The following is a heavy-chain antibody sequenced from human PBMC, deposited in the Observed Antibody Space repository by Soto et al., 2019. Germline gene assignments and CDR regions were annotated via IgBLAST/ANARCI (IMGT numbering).Heavy chain of an antibody. Sequence: GVSLGISCAASGFTFRRYGMSWVRQAPGKGLEWLSSISGFWIETHYADSLEVRFTICREFSKSTLLLQMNNLRVEDRAIYYCAKEGRYYDTRTINRGGGGGYFEYWGQGDQVTFSS. CDR3: AKEGRYYDTRTINRGGGGGYFEY. J-gene: IGHJ4*02. CDR2: ISGFWIET. CDR1: GFTFRRYG. D-gene: IGHD3-22*01. V-gene: IGHV3-23*01.